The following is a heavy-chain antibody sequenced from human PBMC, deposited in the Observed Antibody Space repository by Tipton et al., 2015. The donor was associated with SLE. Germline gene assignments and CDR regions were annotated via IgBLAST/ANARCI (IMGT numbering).Heavy chain of an antibody. CDR3: AKARSSGWYEETFDY. J-gene: IGHJ4*02. CDR1: GFTFSVYA. CDR2: ISASGGGT. V-gene: IGHV3-23*01. Sequence: GSLRLSCAASGFTFSVYAMTWVRQAPGKGLEWVAGISASGGGTNFADSVKGRFTISRDNSKNTVYLQMNSLRAEDTALYYCAKARSSGWYEETFDYWGQGTLVTVSS. D-gene: IGHD6-19*01.